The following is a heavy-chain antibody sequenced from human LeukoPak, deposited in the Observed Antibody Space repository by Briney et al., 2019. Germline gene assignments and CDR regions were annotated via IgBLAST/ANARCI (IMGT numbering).Heavy chain of an antibody. CDR1: GFTFGDFA. J-gene: IGHJ4*02. V-gene: IGHV3-49*04. D-gene: IGHD1-26*01. CDR2: IRSKAGGGTT. CDR3: SREAWDRLDY. Sequence: QPGRSLRLSCTTSGFTFGDFAMSWVRQAPGKGLEWVGFIRSKAGGGTTEYAASVKGRFSISRDDSKSLVYLQVNSLGTEDTAVYFCSREAWDRLDYWGQGTLVTVSS.